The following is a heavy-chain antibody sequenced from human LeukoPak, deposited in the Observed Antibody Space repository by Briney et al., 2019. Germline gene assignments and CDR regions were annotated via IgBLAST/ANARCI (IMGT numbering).Heavy chain of an antibody. Sequence: GGSLRLSCAGSGFSFTEYYMTWIRQTPGKGLEWLSHISSSGTIIYYADSVKGRFTISGDNAKNSLFLQMNSLRAEDTAVYFCAREGQLLLDGYYAMDVWGQGTTVTVTS. J-gene: IGHJ6*02. V-gene: IGHV3-11*01. D-gene: IGHD2-2*01. CDR2: ISSSGTII. CDR3: AREGQLLLDGYYAMDV. CDR1: GFSFTEYY.